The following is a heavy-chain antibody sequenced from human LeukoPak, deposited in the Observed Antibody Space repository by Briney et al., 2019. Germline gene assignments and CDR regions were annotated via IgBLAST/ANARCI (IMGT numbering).Heavy chain of an antibody. CDR3: ARARNYYDSSDYYYEGDAFDI. J-gene: IGHJ3*02. D-gene: IGHD3-22*01. Sequence: ASETLSLTCAVYGGSFSGHYWSWIRQPPGKGLEWIGEINHSGSTNYNPSLKSRVTISVDTSKNQFSLKLSSVTAADTAVYFCARARNYYDSSDYYYEGDAFDIWGQGTMVTVSS. V-gene: IGHV4-34*01. CDR1: GGSFSGHY. CDR2: INHSGST.